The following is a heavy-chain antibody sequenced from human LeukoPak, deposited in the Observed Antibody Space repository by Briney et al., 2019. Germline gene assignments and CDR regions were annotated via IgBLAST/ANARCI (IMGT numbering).Heavy chain of an antibody. CDR1: GFTFSTYA. V-gene: IGHV3-23*01. CDR2: FSAGDDST. CDR3: AKTSFGGAYGALDC. Sequence: GGSLRLSCAASGFTFSTYAITWVRQAPGKGLEWVSAFSAGDDSTYYADSVKGRFTISRDTSKTTVYLQMNSLRAEDTAVYYCAKTSFGGAYGALDCWGQGTPVTVSS. J-gene: IGHJ4*02. D-gene: IGHD3-16*01.